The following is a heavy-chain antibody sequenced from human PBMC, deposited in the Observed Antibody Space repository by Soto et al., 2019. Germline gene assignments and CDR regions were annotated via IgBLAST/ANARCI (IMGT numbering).Heavy chain of an antibody. CDR2: IIPIFGTA. V-gene: IGHV1-69*13. D-gene: IGHD6-19*01. CDR1: GGTFSSYA. J-gene: IGHJ6*02. CDR3: ARAILLIAVAPRYYYYGMDV. Sequence: ASVKVSCKASGGTFSSYAISWVRQAPGQGLEWMGGIIPIFGTANYAQKFQGRVTITADESTSTAYMELSSLRSEDTAVYYCARAILLIAVAPRYYYYGMDVWGQGTTVTVSS.